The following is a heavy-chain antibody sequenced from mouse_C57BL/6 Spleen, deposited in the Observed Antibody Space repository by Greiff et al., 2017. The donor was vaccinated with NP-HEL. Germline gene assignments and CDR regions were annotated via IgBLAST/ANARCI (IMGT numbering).Heavy chain of an antibody. CDR1: GFTFSDYY. CDR3: ARVSSNYYFDY. V-gene: IGHV5-16*01. Sequence: EVMLVESEGGLVQPGSSMKLSCTASGFTFSDYYMAWVRQVPEKGLEWVANINYDGSSTYYLDSLKSRFIISRDNAKNILYLQMSSLKSEDTATYYCARVSSNYYFDYWGQGTTLTVSS. J-gene: IGHJ2*01. D-gene: IGHD2-5*01. CDR2: INYDGSST.